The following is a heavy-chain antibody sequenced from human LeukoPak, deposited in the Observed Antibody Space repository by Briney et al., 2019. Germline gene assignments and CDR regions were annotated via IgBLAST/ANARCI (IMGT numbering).Heavy chain of an antibody. V-gene: IGHV3-23*01. J-gene: IGHJ4*02. CDR1: GFTFSSSA. Sequence: GGSLRLSCAASGFTFSSSAMSWVRPAPGKGLEWVSAISNNGGYTYYADSVQGRFTISRDNSKSTLCLQMNGLRAEDTAVYYCAKQLGYCSDGSCYFPYWGQGTLVTVSS. CDR3: AKQLGYCSDGSCYFPY. CDR2: ISNNGGYT. D-gene: IGHD2-15*01.